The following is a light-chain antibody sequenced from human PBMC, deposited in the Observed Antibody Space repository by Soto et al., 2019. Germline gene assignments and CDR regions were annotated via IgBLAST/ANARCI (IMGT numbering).Light chain of an antibody. V-gene: IGKV3-20*01. CDR2: GAS. J-gene: IGKJ1*01. Sequence: EIVLTQSPGTLSLSPGERATLSCRASQSVSSSYLAWYQQKPGQAPRLLIYGASNRATGVSARFSGSGSGTDFTLTISRLEPEDFAVYYCQYYDTFRTFGQGTKVDI. CDR1: QSVSSSY. CDR3: QYYDTFRT.